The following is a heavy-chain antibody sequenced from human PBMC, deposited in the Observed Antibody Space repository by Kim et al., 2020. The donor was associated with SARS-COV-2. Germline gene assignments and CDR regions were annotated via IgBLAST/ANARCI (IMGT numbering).Heavy chain of an antibody. D-gene: IGHD3-3*01. CDR2: ISSSSSYT. V-gene: IGHV3-11*05. Sequence: GGSLRLSCAASGFTFSDYYMSWIRQAPGKGLEWVSYISSSSSYTKYADSVKGRFTISRDNAKNSLYLQMNSLRAEDTAVYYCARERLITIFGVVINDAIDIWGLGTMVTVSS. J-gene: IGHJ3*02. CDR3: ARERLITIFGVVINDAIDI. CDR1: GFTFSDYY.